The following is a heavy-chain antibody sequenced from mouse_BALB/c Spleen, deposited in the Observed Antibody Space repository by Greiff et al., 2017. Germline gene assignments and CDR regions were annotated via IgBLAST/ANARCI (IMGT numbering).Heavy chain of an antibody. D-gene: IGHD2-4*01. CDR2: ISTYYGDA. V-gene: IGHV1S137*01. CDR1: GYTFTDYA. J-gene: IGHJ3*01. CDR3: ARSETTMITTWFAY. Sequence: VQLQQSGAELVRPGVSVKISCKGSGYTFTDYAMHWVKQSHAKSLEWIGVISTYYGDASYNQKFKGKATMTVDKSSSTAYMELARLTSEDSAIYYCARSETTMITTWFAYWGQGTLVTVSA.